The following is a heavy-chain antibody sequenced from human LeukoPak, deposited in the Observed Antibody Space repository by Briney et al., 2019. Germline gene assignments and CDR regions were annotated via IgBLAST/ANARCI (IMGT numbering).Heavy chain of an antibody. CDR3: ARDRTNNYDSSGYYPNVYYFDY. Sequence: GGSLRLSCAASGFTFSSYAMHWVRQAPGKGLEWVAVISYDETNKYYEDSVKGRFTISRDKSKNTLYLQMNSLRAEDTAVCYCARDRTNNYDSSGYYPNVYYFDYWGQGTLVTVSS. D-gene: IGHD3-22*01. CDR2: ISYDETNK. J-gene: IGHJ4*02. CDR1: GFTFSSYA. V-gene: IGHV3-30*04.